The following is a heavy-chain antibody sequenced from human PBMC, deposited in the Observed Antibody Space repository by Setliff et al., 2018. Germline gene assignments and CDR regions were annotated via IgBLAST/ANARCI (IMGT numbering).Heavy chain of an antibody. CDR3: ARWNGSGYFYY. D-gene: IGHD3-3*01. J-gene: IGHJ4*02. CDR2: IIPILGTT. Sequence: SVKVSCKVSGGAFSNYGLTWVRQAPGQGLVWMGRIIPILGTTNYAQNFQGRVSITADESTRTAYMELSRLTFEDTAVYYCARWNGSGYFYYWGQGTWVTVSS. V-gene: IGHV1-69*11. CDR1: GGAFSNYG.